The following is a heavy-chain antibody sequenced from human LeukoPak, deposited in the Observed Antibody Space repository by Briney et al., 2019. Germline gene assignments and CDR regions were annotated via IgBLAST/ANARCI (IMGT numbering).Heavy chain of an antibody. CDR1: GFTFDDYG. J-gene: IGHJ6*02. Sequence: GGSLRLSCAASGFTFDDYGMSWVRQAPGKGLEWVSGIDRNGDSTGYADSVEGRFTISRDNAKNSLYLQMNSLRAEDTAVYYCAREYYDSSGYYRAFYYYYGMDVWGQGTTVTVSS. V-gene: IGHV3-20*04. D-gene: IGHD3-22*01. CDR3: AREYYDSSGYYRAFYYYYGMDV. CDR2: IDRNGDST.